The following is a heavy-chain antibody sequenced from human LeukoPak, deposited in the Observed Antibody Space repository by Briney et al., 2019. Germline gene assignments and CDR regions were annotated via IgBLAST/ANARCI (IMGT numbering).Heavy chain of an antibody. Sequence: GGSLRLSCAASGFTFSSYSMNWVRQAPGKGLEWVSNISSSSSTIYYTDSVKGRFTISGDNAKNSLYLQMNSLRAEDTAVYYCARDRLAVAGTPFDSWGQGTLVTVSS. CDR2: ISSSSSTI. CDR3: ARDRLAVAGTPFDS. J-gene: IGHJ4*02. CDR1: GFTFSSYS. V-gene: IGHV3-48*01. D-gene: IGHD6-19*01.